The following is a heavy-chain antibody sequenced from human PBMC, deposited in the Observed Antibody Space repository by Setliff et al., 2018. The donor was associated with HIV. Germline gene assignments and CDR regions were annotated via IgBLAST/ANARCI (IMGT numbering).Heavy chain of an antibody. D-gene: IGHD6-19*01. CDR2: IHDGGSA. J-gene: IGHJ4*02. CDR1: GGSIKYDY. V-gene: IGHV4-59*01. Sequence: SETLSLTCSVSGGSIKYDYWSWIRQSPGKGLEWIAWIHDGGSANYNPSLKSRVTISLDKSKNQFALNLTSVTAADSAVYYCARRSGWSEDYWGQGTLVTVSS. CDR3: ARRSGWSEDY.